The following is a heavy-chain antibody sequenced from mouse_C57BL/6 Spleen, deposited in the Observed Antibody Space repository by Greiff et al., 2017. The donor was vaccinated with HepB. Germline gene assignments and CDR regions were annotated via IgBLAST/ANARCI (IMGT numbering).Heavy chain of an antibody. V-gene: IGHV1-80*01. D-gene: IGHD2-3*01. Sequence: VQLVESGAELVKPGASVKISCKASGYAFSSYWMNWVKQRPGKGLEWIGQIYPGDGDTNYNGKFKGKATLTADKSSSTAYMQLSSLTSEDSAVYFWARDGGDVGDFWGWGHGATLTVAS. J-gene: IGHJ2*01. CDR3: ARDGGDVGDFWG. CDR2: IYPGDGDT. CDR1: GYAFSSYW.